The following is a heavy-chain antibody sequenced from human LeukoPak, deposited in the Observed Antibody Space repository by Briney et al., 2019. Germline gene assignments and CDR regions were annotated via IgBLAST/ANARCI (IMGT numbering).Heavy chain of an antibody. CDR1: GITLSNYG. CDR3: AERGVVIRVILVGFHKEAYYFDS. V-gene: IGHV3-23*01. J-gene: IGHJ4*02. Sequence: GGSLRLSCAVSGITLSNYGMSWVPQAPGKGLEWVAGISGSGGSTNYAASVKGRFTISRDNPKNTLYLQMNSLRAEDTAVYFCAERGVVIRVILVGFHKEAYYFDSWGQGALVTVSS. CDR2: ISGSGGST. D-gene: IGHD3-22*01.